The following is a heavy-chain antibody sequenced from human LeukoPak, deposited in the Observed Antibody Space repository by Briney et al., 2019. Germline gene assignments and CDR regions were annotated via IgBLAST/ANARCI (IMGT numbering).Heavy chain of an antibody. J-gene: IGHJ4*02. CDR1: SGSISTYY. CDR2: IYYSGSS. Sequence: SETLSLTCTVSSGSISTYYWSWIRQPPGKGLEWIGYIYYSGSSNYNPSLKSRVTISGDTSKNQVSLKLSSVTAADTAVYYCARANRYDLYFDYWGQGTLVTVSS. CDR3: ARANRYDLYFDY. V-gene: IGHV4-59*01. D-gene: IGHD5-12*01.